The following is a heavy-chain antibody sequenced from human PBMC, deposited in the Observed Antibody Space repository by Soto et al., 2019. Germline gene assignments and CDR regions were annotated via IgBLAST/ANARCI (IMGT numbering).Heavy chain of an antibody. D-gene: IGHD1-26*01. CDR2: IYYSGST. CDR3: AREREVGATALGY. V-gene: IGHV4-30-4*01. Sequence: QVQLQESGPGLVKPSQTLSLTCTVSGGSISSGDYYWRWIRQPPGKGLEWIGYIYYSGSTYYNPSLRSRVTISVDTSKNQFSLKLSSVTAADTAVYYCAREREVGATALGYWGQGTLVTVSS. CDR1: GGSISSGDYY. J-gene: IGHJ4*02.